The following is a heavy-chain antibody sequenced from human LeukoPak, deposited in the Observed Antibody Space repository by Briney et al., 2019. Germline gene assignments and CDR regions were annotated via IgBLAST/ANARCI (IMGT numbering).Heavy chain of an antibody. CDR1: GYTFTGYY. V-gene: IGHV1-2*02. J-gene: IGHJ4*02. D-gene: IGHD5-18*01. CDR2: INPNSGGT. Sequence: GASVKVSCKASGYTFTGYYMHWVRQAPGQGLEGMGWINPNSGGTNYAQKFQGRVTMTRDTSISTAYMELSRLRSDDTAVYYCAVANYVDTAMVSSLDYWGQGTLVTVSS. CDR3: AVANYVDTAMVSSLDY.